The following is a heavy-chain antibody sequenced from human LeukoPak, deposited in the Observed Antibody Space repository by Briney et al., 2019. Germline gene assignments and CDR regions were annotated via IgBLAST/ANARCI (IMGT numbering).Heavy chain of an antibody. D-gene: IGHD6-19*01. J-gene: IGHJ5*02. Sequence: GASVKVSCKASGYTFTRHYIQWVRQAPGQGLEWMGIINPSGGRTSYAQKFQGRVTLTRDTSTSTVYMELSSLRSEDTAVYYCARERGVAVAGEGVDPWGQGTLVTVSS. CDR1: GYTFTRHY. CDR3: ARERGVAVAGEGVDP. V-gene: IGHV1-46*01. CDR2: INPSGGRT.